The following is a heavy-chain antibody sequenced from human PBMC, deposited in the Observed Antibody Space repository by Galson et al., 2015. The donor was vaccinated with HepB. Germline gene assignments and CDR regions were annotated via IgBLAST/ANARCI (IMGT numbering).Heavy chain of an antibody. CDR3: AREDIDKRGYSYGYDY. J-gene: IGHJ4*02. D-gene: IGHD5-18*01. CDR1: GYTFTSYG. Sequence: SVKVSCKASGYTFTSYGISWVRQAPGQGLEWMGWISAYNGNTNYAQKLQGRVTMTTDTSTSTAYMELRSLRSDDTAVYYCAREDIDKRGYSYGYDYWGQGTLVTVSS. V-gene: IGHV1-18*01. CDR2: ISAYNGNT.